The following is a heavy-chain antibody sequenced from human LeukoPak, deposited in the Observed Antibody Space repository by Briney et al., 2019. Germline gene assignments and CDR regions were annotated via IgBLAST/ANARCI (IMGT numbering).Heavy chain of an antibody. CDR3: ARVRMQYGGYSRFDP. J-gene: IGHJ5*02. V-gene: IGHV4-39*07. CDR1: GDSMSSCSCY. CDR2: IYYSGST. Sequence: PSETLSLTCTVSGDSMSSCSCYWGWIRQPPGKGLEWIGTIYYSGSTEYNPSLKSRVSVSGDTSKNQFSLKLRSVTAADTAVYYCARVRMQYGGYSRFDPWGQGTLVTVSS. D-gene: IGHD5-12*01.